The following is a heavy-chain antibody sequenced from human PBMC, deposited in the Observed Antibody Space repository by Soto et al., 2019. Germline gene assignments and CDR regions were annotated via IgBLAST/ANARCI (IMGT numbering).Heavy chain of an antibody. D-gene: IGHD3-10*01. CDR1: GFTFTSSA. J-gene: IGHJ6*02. Sequence: ASVKVSCKASGFTFTSSAVQWVRQARGQRLEWIGWIVVGSGNTNYAQKFQERVTITRDMSTSTAYMELSSLRSEDTAVYYCAAALPSGSGSYYGMDVWGQGPTVTVSS. CDR2: IVVGSGNT. V-gene: IGHV1-58*01. CDR3: AAALPSGSGSYYGMDV.